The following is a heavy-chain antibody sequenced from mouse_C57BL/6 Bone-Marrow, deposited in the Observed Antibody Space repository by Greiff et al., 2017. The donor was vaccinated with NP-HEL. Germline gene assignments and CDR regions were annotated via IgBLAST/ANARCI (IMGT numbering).Heavy chain of an antibody. CDR2: INSDGGST. CDR3: ASNWDDYAMDY. J-gene: IGHJ4*01. D-gene: IGHD4-1*01. CDR1: EYEFPSHD. Sequence: EVKLVESGGGLVQPGESLKLSCESNEYEFPSHDMSWVRKTPEKRLELVAAINSDGGSTYYPDTMERRFIISRDNTKKTLYLQMSSLGSEDTALYYCASNWDDYAMDYWGQGTSVTVSS. V-gene: IGHV5-2*01.